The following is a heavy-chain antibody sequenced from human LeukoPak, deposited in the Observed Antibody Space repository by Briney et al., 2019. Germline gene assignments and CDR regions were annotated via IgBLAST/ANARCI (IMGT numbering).Heavy chain of an antibody. J-gene: IGHJ4*02. CDR1: EFTFSTYG. V-gene: IGHV3-23*01. CDR3: ARDRRESDY. CDR2: ISDGGSST. Sequence: PGGSLRLSCAASEFTFSTYGMSWVRQAPGKGLEWVSAISDGGSSTYYADSVKGRFTISRDNSKNTLYLQMNSLTAEDTAVYYCARDRRESDYWGQGTLVTVSS.